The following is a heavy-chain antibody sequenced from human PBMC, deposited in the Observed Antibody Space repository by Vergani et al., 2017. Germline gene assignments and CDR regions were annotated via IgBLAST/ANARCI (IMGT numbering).Heavy chain of an antibody. Sequence: EVQLVESGGGLVQPGGSLRLSCAASGFTFSSYSMNWVRQAPGKGLEWVSYISSSSSTIYYADSVKGRFTISRDNAKNSLYLQMNSLRAEDTAVYYCARDGYXGNTDGYYYYGMDVWGQGTTVTVSS. CDR2: ISSSSSTI. CDR3: ARDGYXGNTDGYYYYGMDV. D-gene: IGHD4-23*01. CDR1: GFTFSSYS. V-gene: IGHV3-48*01. J-gene: IGHJ6*02.